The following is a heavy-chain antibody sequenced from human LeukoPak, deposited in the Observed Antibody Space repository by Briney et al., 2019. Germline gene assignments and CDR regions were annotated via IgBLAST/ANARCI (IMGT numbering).Heavy chain of an antibody. CDR1: GFPFSTSA. J-gene: IGHJ5*02. D-gene: IGHD4-17*01. CDR2: ILSTGTT. CDR3: ATVKYDYGDPVGWFDP. Sequence: GGSLRLSCATSGFPFSTSAITWVRQAPGKGLEWVSHILSTGTTCYADSVRGRFSISRDNAKNTLFLLMTSLRAEDTAVYYCATVKYDYGDPVGWFDPWGQGTLVTVSS. V-gene: IGHV3-23*05.